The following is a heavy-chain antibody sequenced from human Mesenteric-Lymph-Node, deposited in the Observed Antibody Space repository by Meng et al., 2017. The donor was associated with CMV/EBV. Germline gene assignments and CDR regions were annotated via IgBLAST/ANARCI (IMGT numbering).Heavy chain of an antibody. D-gene: IGHD2-8*01. CDR3: ARDAPKWGY. CDR2: INPNSGGT. J-gene: IGHJ4*02. CDR1: GYTFTTYL. V-gene: IGHV1-2*02. Sequence: ASVKVSCKASGYTFTTYLIHWVRQAPGQGLEWMGWINPNSGGTHYAPKFQGRVTMTRDTSISTAYMELSRLTSDDTAIYYCARDAPKWGYWGQGTLVTVSS.